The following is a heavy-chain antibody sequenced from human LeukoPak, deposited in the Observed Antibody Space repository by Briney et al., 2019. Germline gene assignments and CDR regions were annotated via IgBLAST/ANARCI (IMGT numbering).Heavy chain of an antibody. D-gene: IGHD3-10*01. CDR2: IYSSGIT. J-gene: IGHJ4*02. Sequence: PSETLSLTCSVSGGSISSGDYHWSWIRQRPGKGLEWIGYIYSSGITYYNPSLKSRISISIDTSKRQFSLKLNSVTAADTAVYYCARPFRDDDTAIDYWGQGTLVTVSS. CDR1: GGSISSGDYH. V-gene: IGHV4-31*03. CDR3: ARPFRDDDTAIDY.